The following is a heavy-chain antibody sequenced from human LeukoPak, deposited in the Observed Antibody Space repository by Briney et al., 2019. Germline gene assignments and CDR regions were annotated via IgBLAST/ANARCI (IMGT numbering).Heavy chain of an antibody. CDR3: ARMRGPAARSETKYYYYYYYMDV. CDR2: INHSGST. V-gene: IGHV4-34*01. CDR1: GGSFSGYY. Sequence: PSETLSLTCAVYGGSFSGYYWSRIRQPPGKGLEWIGEINHSGSTNYNPSLKSRVTISVDTSKNQFSLKLSSVTAADTAVYYCARMRGPAARSETKYYYYYYYMDVWGQGTLVTVSS. J-gene: IGHJ6*03. D-gene: IGHD6-6*01.